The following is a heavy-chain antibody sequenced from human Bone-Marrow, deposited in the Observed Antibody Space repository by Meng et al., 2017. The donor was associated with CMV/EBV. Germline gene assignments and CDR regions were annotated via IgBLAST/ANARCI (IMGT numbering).Heavy chain of an antibody. D-gene: IGHD6-19*01. Sequence: ASVKVSCKASGYIFTKYGVNWMRQAPGQGPEWMGWISAYNGDTMYAPKVQGRVTMTTDTSTSTAYMELRGLRSDDTAVYYCARDAGTIALAGIGDYWGQGKLVTVSS. CDR2: ISAYNGDT. V-gene: IGHV1-18*01. J-gene: IGHJ4*02. CDR1: GYIFTKYG. CDR3: ARDAGTIALAGIGDY.